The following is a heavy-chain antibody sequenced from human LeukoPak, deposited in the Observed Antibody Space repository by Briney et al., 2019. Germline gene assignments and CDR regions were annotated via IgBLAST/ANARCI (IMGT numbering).Heavy chain of an antibody. CDR3: ARVGGPGSYYYYGMDV. V-gene: IGHV3-33*01. CDR2: IWYDGSNK. D-gene: IGHD1-26*01. J-gene: IGHJ6*02. Sequence: QPGRSLRLSCAASGFTFSSYGMLWVRQAPGKGLEWVAVIWYDGSNKYYADSVKGRFTISRDNSKNTLYLQMNSLRAEDTAVYYCARVGGPGSYYYYGMDVWGQGTTVTVSS. CDR1: GFTFSSYG.